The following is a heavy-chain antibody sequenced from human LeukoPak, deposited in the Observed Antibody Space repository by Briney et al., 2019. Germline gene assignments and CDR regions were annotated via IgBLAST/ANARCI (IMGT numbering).Heavy chain of an antibody. CDR2: TYYRSNWYN. J-gene: IGHJ4*02. V-gene: IGHV6-1*01. CDR1: GDSVSSNSAA. CDR3: ARGSFEYSSSYFDY. Sequence: SQTLSLTCAISGDSVSSNSAAWNWIRQSPSRGLEWLGRTYYRSNWYNDYAESVRSRTTINPDTSKNQFSLQLNSVTPEDTAVYYCARGSFEYSSSYFDYWGQGTLVTVSS. D-gene: IGHD6-6*01.